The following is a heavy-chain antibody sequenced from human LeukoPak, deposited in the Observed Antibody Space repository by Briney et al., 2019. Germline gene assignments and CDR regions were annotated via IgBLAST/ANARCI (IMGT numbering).Heavy chain of an antibody. CDR3: AKDRLSSSSSAVDY. Sequence: GGSLRLSCAASGFTFSSYEMNWVRQAPGKGLEWVSYISSSGSTIYYADSVKGRFTISRDNAKNSLYLQMNSLRAEDTAVYYCAKDRLSSSSSAVDYWGQGTLVTVSS. V-gene: IGHV3-48*03. J-gene: IGHJ4*02. CDR2: ISSSGSTI. CDR1: GFTFSSYE. D-gene: IGHD6-6*01.